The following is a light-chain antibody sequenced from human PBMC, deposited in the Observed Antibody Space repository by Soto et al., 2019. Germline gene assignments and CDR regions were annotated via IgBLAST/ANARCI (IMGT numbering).Light chain of an antibody. CDR3: QQYNNWPPVLT. CDR1: QSVSSN. Sequence: EIVMTQSPATLSVSPGERATLSCRASQSVSSNLAWYQQKPGQAPRLLIYGAYTRATGIPASFSGSGCGTEFNLTISSLQSEDFAVYYCQQYNNWPPVLTFGGGTKVEIK. CDR2: GAY. J-gene: IGKJ4*01. V-gene: IGKV3-15*01.